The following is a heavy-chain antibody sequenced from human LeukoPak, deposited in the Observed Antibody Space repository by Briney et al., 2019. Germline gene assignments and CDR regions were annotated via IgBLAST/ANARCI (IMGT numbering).Heavy chain of an antibody. Sequence: PGGSLRLSCAASGFTFNNYVMNWVRQAPGKGLEWVSTISGSGETTYYAGSVKGRFTISRDNSKNALYLQMNGLRAEDTAIYYCAEFFSSGQQLLSNWFDPWGQGTLVTVSS. CDR1: GFTFNNYV. J-gene: IGHJ5*02. CDR3: AEFFSSGQQLLSNWFDP. CDR2: ISGSGETT. D-gene: IGHD4-11*01. V-gene: IGHV3-23*01.